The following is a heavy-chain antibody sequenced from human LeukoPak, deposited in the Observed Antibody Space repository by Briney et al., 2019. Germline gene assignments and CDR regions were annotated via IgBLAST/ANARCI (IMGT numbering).Heavy chain of an antibody. D-gene: IGHD3-3*01. V-gene: IGHV4-59*01. J-gene: IGHJ4*02. CDR1: GGSISSYY. Sequence: SETLSLTCTVSGGSISSYYWNWIRQPPGKGLEWIGYIYYSGSTNYNPSLKSRVTISVDTSKNQFSLKLSSVTAADTAVYYCARRNDFWSGYSFDYWGQGTLVTVSS. CDR3: ARRNDFWSGYSFDY. CDR2: IYYSGST.